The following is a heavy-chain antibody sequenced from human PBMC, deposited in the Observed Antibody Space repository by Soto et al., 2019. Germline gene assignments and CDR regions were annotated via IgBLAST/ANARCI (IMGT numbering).Heavy chain of an antibody. D-gene: IGHD3-9*01. V-gene: IGHV4-39*01. CDR2: IYYRGNA. J-gene: IGHJ4*02. Sequence: QLQLQESGPGLVKPSETLSLTCSVSDDSINSDKYYWHWIRQPPGKGLEWIGSIYYRGNAYYNPSLQTRVTISLDKSKSQFSLKLNSVTAADSAVYFCARLEGLATISYYFDFWGPGALVTVSS. CDR3: ARLEGLATISYYFDF. CDR1: DDSINSDKYY.